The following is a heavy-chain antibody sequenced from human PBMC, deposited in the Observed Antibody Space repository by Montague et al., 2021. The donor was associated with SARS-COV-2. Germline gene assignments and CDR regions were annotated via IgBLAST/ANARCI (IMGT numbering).Heavy chain of an antibody. CDR3: ARTEYNWNDWFDP. D-gene: IGHD1-20*01. V-gene: IGHV4-59*13. CDR2: IFHSGIT. J-gene: IGHJ5*02. Sequence: SETLSLTRSVSGGSISSYYWSWIRQSAGKGLEWIGYIFHSGITDXNPSLKSRVTISVNMSKNQFSLQLNSVTAADSAVYYCARTEYNWNDWFDPWGQGTLVTVSS. CDR1: GGSISSYY.